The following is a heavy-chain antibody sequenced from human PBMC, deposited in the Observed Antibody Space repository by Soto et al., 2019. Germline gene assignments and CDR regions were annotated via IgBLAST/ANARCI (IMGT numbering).Heavy chain of an antibody. CDR1: GFTFSSYD. J-gene: IGHJ4*02. Sequence: GGSLRLSCAASGFTFSSYDMHWVRQATGKGLEWVSAIGTAGDTYYPGSVKGRFTISRENAKNSLYLQMNSLRAGDTAVYYCARGVIGRGYYYGSGIDYWGQGTLVTVSS. V-gene: IGHV3-13*01. D-gene: IGHD3-10*01. CDR3: ARGVIGRGYYYGSGIDY. CDR2: IGTAGDT.